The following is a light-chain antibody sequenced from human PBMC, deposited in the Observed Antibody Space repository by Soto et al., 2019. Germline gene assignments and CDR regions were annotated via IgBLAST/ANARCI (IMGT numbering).Light chain of an antibody. V-gene: IGKV1-5*03. J-gene: IGKJ1*01. CDR1: QSISSW. Sequence: DIQMTQSPSTLSASVGDSVTITCRASQSISSWLAWYQQKPGKAPKLLIYKASSLESGVPSRFSGSGSGTEFTLTISSLQPDDLAAYYYQQYNNFPWTFGQGTKVEIK. CDR2: KAS. CDR3: QQYNNFPWT.